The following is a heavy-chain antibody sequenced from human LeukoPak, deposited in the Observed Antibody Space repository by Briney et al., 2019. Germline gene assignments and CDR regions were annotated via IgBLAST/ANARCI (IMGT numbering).Heavy chain of an antibody. V-gene: IGHV4-61*02. J-gene: IGHJ4*02. CDR1: GGSIRSGSYY. CDR3: ARSLEGEGYNADYFDY. D-gene: IGHD5-24*01. CDR2: VYTSGST. Sequence: SETLSLTCTVSGGSIRSGSYYWSWIRPPAGKGLEWIGRVYTSGSTNYNPSLQSRGTISVDTSKNHFSLNLSSVTAADTAVYYCARSLEGEGYNADYFDYWGQGTLVTVSS.